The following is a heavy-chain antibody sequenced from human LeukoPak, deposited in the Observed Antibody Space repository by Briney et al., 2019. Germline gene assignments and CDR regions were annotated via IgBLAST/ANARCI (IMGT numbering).Heavy chain of an antibody. CDR3: TTDSGSIRRYYFDY. Sequence: GGSLRLSCAASGFTFSNAWMSWVRQAPGKGLEWVGRIKSKTDGGTTDYAAPVKGRFTISRDDSKNTLYLQMNSLKTEDTAAYYCTTDSGSIRRYYFDYWGQGTLVTVSS. D-gene: IGHD1-26*01. J-gene: IGHJ4*02. V-gene: IGHV3-15*01. CDR2: IKSKTDGGTT. CDR1: GFTFSNAW.